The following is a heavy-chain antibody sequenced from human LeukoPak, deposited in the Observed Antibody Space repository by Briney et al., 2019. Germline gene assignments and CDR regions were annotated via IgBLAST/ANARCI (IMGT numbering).Heavy chain of an antibody. CDR2: IYYSGSP. CDR3: ARHYSNYVLRSFDP. CDR1: GGSISSSSYY. Sequence: PSETLSLTCTVSGGSISSSSYYWGWIRQPPGKGLEWIGSIYYSGSPYYNTSLKIRVTISVDTYKNQFSLKLSSVTAADTAVYYCARHYSNYVLRSFDPWGQGTLVTVSS. V-gene: IGHV4-39*01. D-gene: IGHD4-11*01. J-gene: IGHJ5*02.